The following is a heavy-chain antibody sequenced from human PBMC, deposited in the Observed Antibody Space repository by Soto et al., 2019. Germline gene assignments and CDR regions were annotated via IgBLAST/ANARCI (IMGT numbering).Heavy chain of an antibody. CDR1: GYSFTSYW. J-gene: IGHJ4*02. CDR3: ARAVGYSDASDFYSFAY. D-gene: IGHD3-3*01. Sequence: GESLKISCQGSGYSFTSYWIAWVRQMPGKGLECMGVIYPGDSDTKYSPSFQGQVTISVDRSIDTAYLQRSSLKASDTAVYYCARAVGYSDASDFYSFAYWGQGTPVTVSS. CDR2: IYPGDSDT. V-gene: IGHV5-51*01.